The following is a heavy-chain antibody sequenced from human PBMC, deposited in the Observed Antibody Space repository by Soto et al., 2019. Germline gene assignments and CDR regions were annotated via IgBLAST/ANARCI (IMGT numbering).Heavy chain of an antibody. CDR2: FDPEDGET. CDR3: ATDIEVVVAATNH. J-gene: IGHJ5*02. V-gene: IGHV1-24*01. D-gene: IGHD2-15*01. Sequence: ASVKVSCKVSGYTLTELSMHWVRQAPGKGLEWMGGFDPEDGETIYAQKFQGRVTMTEDTSTDTAYMELRSLRSEDTAVYYCATDIEVVVAATNHWGQGTLVTVSS. CDR1: GYTLTELS.